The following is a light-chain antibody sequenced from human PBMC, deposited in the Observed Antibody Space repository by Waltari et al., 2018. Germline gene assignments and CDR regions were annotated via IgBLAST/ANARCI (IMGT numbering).Light chain of an antibody. V-gene: IGLV2-14*03. CDR3: SSYSSISALDV. J-gene: IGLJ1*01. Sequence: QTALTQPASVSGSLGQSITISCTGTSSDIGGYNYVSWYQQHPGKAPKLRIYDVSNRPSGLSSHCSGSKSGDTASLTISGLQAEDEADYYCSSYSSISALDVFGTGTKVTVL. CDR2: DVS. CDR1: SSDIGGYNY.